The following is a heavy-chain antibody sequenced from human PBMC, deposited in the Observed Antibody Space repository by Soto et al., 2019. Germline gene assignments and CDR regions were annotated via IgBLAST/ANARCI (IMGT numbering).Heavy chain of an antibody. D-gene: IGHD5-12*01. J-gene: IGHJ4*01. CDR2: IKSKANSWTT. CDR1: GFILSDHX. Sequence: LRLSCAASGFILSDHXMDWVRQAPGKGLEWVGRIKSKANSWTTDFAAPVKGRFAISRDDSKNMVYLQMNSLKTADTAVYYCARDISGYDQLDHWGQGTLVTVSS. CDR3: ARDISGYDQLDH. V-gene: IGHV3-72*01.